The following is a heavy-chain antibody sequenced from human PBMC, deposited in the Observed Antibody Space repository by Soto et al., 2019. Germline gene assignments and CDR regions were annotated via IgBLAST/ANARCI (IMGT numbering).Heavy chain of an antibody. CDR3: AKLAVRPSYLGEDY. Sequence: GGSLRLSCTASGLTFSSCGFYWVRQAPGMGLEWVSAISVSGSKTYHTDSVEGRFTISRDNSKNTVYLQMNSLRAEDTAVYYCAKLAVRPSYLGEDYWGQGTQVTVSS. CDR2: ISVSGSKT. J-gene: IGHJ4*02. V-gene: IGHV3-23*01. CDR1: GLTFSSCG. D-gene: IGHD1-26*01.